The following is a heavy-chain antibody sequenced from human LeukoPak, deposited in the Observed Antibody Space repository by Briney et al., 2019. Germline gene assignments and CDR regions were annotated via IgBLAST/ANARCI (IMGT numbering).Heavy chain of an antibody. CDR3: AKGGLVHGYYFDY. D-gene: IGHD6-19*01. CDR2: ISYDGSDK. Sequence: GGSLRLSCAASGFTFDDYTMHWVRQAPGKGLEWVAVISYDGSDKYYADSVKGRFTISRDNSKNTLYLQMNSLRAEDTAVYYCAKGGLVHGYYFDYWGQGTLVTVSS. J-gene: IGHJ4*02. CDR1: GFTFDDYT. V-gene: IGHV3-30-3*01.